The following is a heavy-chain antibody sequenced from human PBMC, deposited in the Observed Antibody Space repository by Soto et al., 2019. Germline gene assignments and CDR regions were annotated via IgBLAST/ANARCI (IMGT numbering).Heavy chain of an antibody. D-gene: IGHD1-1*01. J-gene: IGHJ4*02. Sequence: QVHLVQSGAEVKKPGASVKVSCKCSGYTFTSYGITWVRQAPGQGLEWMGWISAHNDNTDYAQKLPGRVTVTRDTSTSTAYMELRSLRSDDTAVYYCATGRYGDYWGQGALVTVSS. CDR3: ATGRYGDY. CDR2: ISAHNDNT. V-gene: IGHV1-18*01. CDR1: GYTFTSYG.